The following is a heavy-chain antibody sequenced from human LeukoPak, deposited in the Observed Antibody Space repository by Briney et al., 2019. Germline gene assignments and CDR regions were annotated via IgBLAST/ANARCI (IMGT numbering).Heavy chain of an antibody. V-gene: IGHV1-18*01. CDR1: GYTFTSYG. D-gene: IGHD3-16*02. CDR3: ATDGFPRDYDYVWGSYLH. Sequence: GASVKVSCKASGYTFTSYGISWVRQAPGQGLEWMGWISAYNGNTNYAQKLQGRVTMTTDTSTSTAYMELSSLRSEDTAVYYCATDGFPRDYDYVWGSYLHWGQGTLVTVSS. J-gene: IGHJ4*02. CDR2: ISAYNGNT.